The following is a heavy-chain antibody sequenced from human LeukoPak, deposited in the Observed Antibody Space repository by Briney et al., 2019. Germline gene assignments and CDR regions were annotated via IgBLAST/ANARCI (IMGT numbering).Heavy chain of an antibody. V-gene: IGHV5-51*01. J-gene: IGHJ4*02. CDR1: GYNFATHW. D-gene: IGHD2-15*01. CDR2: IHPIDADV. Sequence: GESLKISCAASGYNFATHWIGWVRQMPGKGLEWIGIIHPIDADVQYIQSFQGQVTISADKSISTAYLQWSSLKASDTAMYYCARHAVESVVAASIDYWGQGTLVTVSS. CDR3: ARHAVESVVAASIDY.